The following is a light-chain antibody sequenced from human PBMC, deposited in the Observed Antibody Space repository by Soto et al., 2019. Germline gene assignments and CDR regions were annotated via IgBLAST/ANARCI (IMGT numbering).Light chain of an antibody. V-gene: IGKV1-33*01. CDR1: QDIRNY. J-gene: IGKJ3*01. CDR3: QQYDYLPRT. Sequence: DIQMTQSPSSLSASVGDRVTITCQASQDIRNYLNWYQQKPGKAPKLLIYDASNLETGVPSRFSGSGSGTDFTFTISSLQPEDIATYYCQQYDYLPRTFCPGTKVDI. CDR2: DAS.